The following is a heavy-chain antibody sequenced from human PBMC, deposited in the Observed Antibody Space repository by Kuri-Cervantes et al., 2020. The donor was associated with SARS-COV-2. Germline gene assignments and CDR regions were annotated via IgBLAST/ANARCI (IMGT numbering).Heavy chain of an antibody. CDR1: GFTFSSYG. D-gene: IGHD5-18*01. CDR2: IRYDGSNK. J-gene: IGHJ4*02. Sequence: GGSLRLSCAASGFTFSSYGMHWVRQAPGKGLEWVAFIRYDGSNKYYADSVKGRFTISRDNAKNSLYLQMNSLRAEDTAVYYCARGRGDTAVDYWGQGTLVTVSS. CDR3: ARGRGDTAVDY. V-gene: IGHV3-30*02.